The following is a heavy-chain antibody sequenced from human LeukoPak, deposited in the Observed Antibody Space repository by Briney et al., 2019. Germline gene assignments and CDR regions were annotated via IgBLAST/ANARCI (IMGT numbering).Heavy chain of an antibody. CDR2: IYRTGRT. CDR3: ARDQLRDYYYYGMDV. D-gene: IGHD6-6*01. V-gene: IGHV4-4*02. Sequence: SETLSLTCAVSGDSISNNYLWRWVRQFPGKGLEYIGEIYRTGRTNYNPSLKSRVTISVDTSRNQFSLKLSSVTAADTVVYYCARDQLRDYYYYGMDVWGQGTTVTVSS. CDR1: GDSISNNYL. J-gene: IGHJ6*02.